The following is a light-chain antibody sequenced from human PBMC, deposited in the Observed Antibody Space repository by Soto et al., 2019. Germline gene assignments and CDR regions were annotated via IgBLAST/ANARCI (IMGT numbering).Light chain of an antibody. CDR2: GAS. V-gene: IGKV3-20*01. CDR1: QSVNNY. CDR3: QQYGSSGT. Sequence: EIVMTQSPATLSVSPGERATLSCRASQSVNNYLAWYQQKPGQAPRLLIYGASSRATGIPDRFSGSGSGTDFTLTISRLEPEDFAVYYCQQYGSSGTFGQGTKVDNK. J-gene: IGKJ1*01.